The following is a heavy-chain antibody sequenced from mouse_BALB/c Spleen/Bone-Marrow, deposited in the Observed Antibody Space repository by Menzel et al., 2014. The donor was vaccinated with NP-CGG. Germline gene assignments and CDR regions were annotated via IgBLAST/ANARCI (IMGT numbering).Heavy chain of an antibody. D-gene: IGHD2-13*01. J-gene: IGHJ3*01. CDR2: INPSNGGT. CDR3: TREGDSPFAY. V-gene: IGHV1S81*02. CDR1: DYTFTSYY. Sequence: VQLQQSGAELVKPGASVKLSCKASDYTFTSYYMYWVKQRPGQGLEWIGEINPSNGGTNFNEKFKSKATLTVDKSSSTAYMQHSSLTSEDSAVYYCTREGDSPFAYWGQGTLVTVSA.